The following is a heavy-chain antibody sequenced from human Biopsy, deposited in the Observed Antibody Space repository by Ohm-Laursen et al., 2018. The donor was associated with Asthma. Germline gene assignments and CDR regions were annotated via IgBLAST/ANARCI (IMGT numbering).Heavy chain of an antibody. V-gene: IGHV1-3*04. Sequence: SVKVSCKASGYNFISFDIHWVRQAPGQRLEWMGWVNTGNGGTKYSQKFQGRVTITRDTSASTAYMELRSLRSEDTATYYCARTYYDFLTGQVKDVFGVWGQGTMVTVSS. CDR1: GYNFISFD. CDR3: ARTYYDFLTGQVKDVFGV. D-gene: IGHD3-9*01. CDR2: VNTGNGGT. J-gene: IGHJ3*01.